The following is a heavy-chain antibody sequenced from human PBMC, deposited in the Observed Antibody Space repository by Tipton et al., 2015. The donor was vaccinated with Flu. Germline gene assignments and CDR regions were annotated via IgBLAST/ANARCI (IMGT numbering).Heavy chain of an antibody. CDR1: GDSISSYY. CDR2: VHYNGNT. CDR3: ASLPAQTHVHGGV. J-gene: IGHJ3*01. D-gene: IGHD1-1*01. Sequence: GLVKPSETLSLTCTVSGDSISSYYWTWIRQPPGKGLEWVGYVHYNGNTNYNPSLKSRLTISIDTSKNQFSLKLSSVTAADTAVYFCASLPAQTHVHGGVWGQGTMVTVSS. V-gene: IGHV4-59*08.